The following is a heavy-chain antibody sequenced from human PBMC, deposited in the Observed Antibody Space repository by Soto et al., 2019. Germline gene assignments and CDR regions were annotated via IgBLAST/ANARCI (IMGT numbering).Heavy chain of an antibody. CDR1: GGSISSYY. J-gene: IGHJ6*02. V-gene: IGHV4-59*08. CDR3: ARHWYSSSWYGYSHHGMDV. Sequence: SETLSLTCTVSGGSISSYYWSWIRQPPGKGLEWIGYIYYSGSTNYNPSLKSRVTISVDTSKNQFSLKLSSVTAADTAVYYCARHWYSSSWYGYSHHGMDVCGQGTTVTVSS. D-gene: IGHD6-13*01. CDR2: IYYSGST.